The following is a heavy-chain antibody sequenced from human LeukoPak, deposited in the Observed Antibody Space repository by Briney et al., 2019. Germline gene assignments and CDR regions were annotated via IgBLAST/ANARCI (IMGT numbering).Heavy chain of an antibody. CDR1: GLTFSNYY. D-gene: IGHD3-16*01. CDR2: ISSSGSTK. Sequence: GGSLRLSCAASGLTFSNYYMSWIRQAPGKGLEWVSYISSSGSTKYYADSVKGRFTISSDNANNSLYLQMNSLRAEDTAVYYCSRDRIGLGGLYYFSGMDVWGQGTTVTVSS. V-gene: IGHV3-11*01. J-gene: IGHJ6*02. CDR3: SRDRIGLGGLYYFSGMDV.